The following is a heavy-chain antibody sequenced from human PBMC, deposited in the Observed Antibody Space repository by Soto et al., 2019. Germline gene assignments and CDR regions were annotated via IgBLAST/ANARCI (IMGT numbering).Heavy chain of an antibody. CDR3: RVTGVSEVDY. Sequence: QVQLVQSGAEVKKPGASVKVSCRTSGYTFSGFYIHWVRQAPGQGLGSMGWIYPDSGGTDYAQKFQGRVTLTRDTSISTAYMELSRLRSDDTAVYYCRVTGVSEVDYWGQGTLVTVSS. J-gene: IGHJ4*02. D-gene: IGHD2-8*01. CDR1: GYTFSGFY. CDR2: IYPDSGGT. V-gene: IGHV1-2*02.